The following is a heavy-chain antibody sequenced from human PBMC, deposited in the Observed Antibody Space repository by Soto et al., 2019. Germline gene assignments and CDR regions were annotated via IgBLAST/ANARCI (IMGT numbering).Heavy chain of an antibody. CDR2: IYATGTT. J-gene: IGHJ5*02. Sequence: LSLTCTVSGASISGFYWSWIRKSAGKGLEWIGRIYATGTTDYNPSLKSRVMMSVDTSKKKFSLKLRSVTAADTAVYYCVRDGTKTLRDWFDPWGQGISVTVSS. CDR1: GASISGFY. V-gene: IGHV4-4*07. CDR3: VRDGTKTLRDWFDP. D-gene: IGHD1-1*01.